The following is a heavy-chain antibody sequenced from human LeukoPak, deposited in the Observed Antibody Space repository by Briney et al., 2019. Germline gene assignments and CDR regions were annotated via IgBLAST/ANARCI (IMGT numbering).Heavy chain of an antibody. Sequence: GGSLRLSCAASGFTFSAYGMKWVRQAPGKGLECVSTISNTGRDRYDADSVKGRFTISRDNARNSVYLQMDSLRDEDTAVYYCARGAGVGSYVPFDLWGQGALVIVSA. CDR1: GFTFSAYG. J-gene: IGHJ4*02. V-gene: IGHV3-21*01. CDR3: ARGAGVGSYVPFDL. CDR2: ISNTGRDR. D-gene: IGHD3-16*01.